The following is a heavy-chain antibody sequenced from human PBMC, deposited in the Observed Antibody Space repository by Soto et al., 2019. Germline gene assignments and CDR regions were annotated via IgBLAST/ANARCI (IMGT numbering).Heavy chain of an antibody. D-gene: IGHD2-2*01. CDR2: INAGNGNT. CDR3: ARGVENIVVVLDVFGYYGMDV. CDR1: GYSFTSHA. Sequence: ASVKVSCKASGYSFTSHAIYWVRQAPGQRLEWMGWINAGNGNTKYSQKLQGRVTFTGDTSASTAHMELSSLRSEDTAVYFCARGVENIVVVLDVFGYYGMDVWGQGTTVTVSS. V-gene: IGHV1-3*01. J-gene: IGHJ6*02.